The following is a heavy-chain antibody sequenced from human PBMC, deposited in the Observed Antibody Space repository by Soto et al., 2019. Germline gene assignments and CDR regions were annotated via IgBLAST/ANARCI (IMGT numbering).Heavy chain of an antibody. Sequence: SETLSLTCTVSGGSISSYYWSWIRQPPGKGLEWIGYIYDSGSTNYNPSLKSRVTISVDTSKYQFSLKLSSVTAADTAGYYCARELIGSSWYHRWFDPWGQGTLVTVSS. CDR1: GGSISSYY. J-gene: IGHJ5*02. D-gene: IGHD6-13*01. CDR2: IYDSGST. V-gene: IGHV4-59*01. CDR3: ARELIGSSWYHRWFDP.